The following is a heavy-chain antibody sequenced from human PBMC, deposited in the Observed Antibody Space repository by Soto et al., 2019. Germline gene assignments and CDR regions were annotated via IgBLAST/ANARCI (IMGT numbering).Heavy chain of an antibody. CDR2: TYYNGDT. CDR3: ARGTAYIDGWRTFDL. J-gene: IGHJ4*02. V-gene: IGHV4-61*08. CDR1: DDSFRGAEYY. Sequence: SEALSLTCTVSDDSFRGAEYYWSWIRQPLGKGPEWIGYTYYNGDTKYNPALRSRVTMSEDTSKNQFSLRLSSVTAADTAVYFCARGTAYIDGWRTFDLWGRGILVTVSS. D-gene: IGHD6-19*01.